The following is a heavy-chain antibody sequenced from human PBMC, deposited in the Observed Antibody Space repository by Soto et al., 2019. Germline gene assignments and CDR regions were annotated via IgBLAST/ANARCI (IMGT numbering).Heavy chain of an antibody. CDR3: VLHCSSTSCYIHGADY. CDR2: ISSNGGST. J-gene: IGHJ4*02. Sequence: PGGSLRLSCSASGFTFSSYAMHWVRQAPGKGLEYVSAISSNGGSTYYADSVKGRFTISRDNSKNTLYLQMSSLRAEDTAVYYCVLHCSSTSCYIHGADYWGQGTLVTVSS. V-gene: IGHV3-64D*06. CDR1: GFTFSSYA. D-gene: IGHD2-2*02.